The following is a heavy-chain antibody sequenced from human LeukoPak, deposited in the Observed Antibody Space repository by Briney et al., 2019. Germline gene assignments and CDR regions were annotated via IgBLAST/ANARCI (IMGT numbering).Heavy chain of an antibody. Sequence: SETLSLTCAVYGGSFSGYYWSWIRQPPGKGLEWIGEINHSGSTNYNPSLKSRLTISVDTSKNQFSLKLSSVTAADTAVYYCARAAGGIQLWNNWFDPWGQGTLVTVSS. J-gene: IGHJ5*02. D-gene: IGHD5-18*01. CDR1: GGSFSGYY. CDR2: INHSGST. CDR3: ARAAGGIQLWNNWFDP. V-gene: IGHV4-34*01.